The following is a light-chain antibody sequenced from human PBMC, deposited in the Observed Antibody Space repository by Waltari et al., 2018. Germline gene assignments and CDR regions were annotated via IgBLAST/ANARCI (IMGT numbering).Light chain of an antibody. V-gene: IGKV3-20*01. CDR3: QHYVRLPVS. CDR2: GAS. J-gene: IGKJ1*01. CDR1: QSVGRS. Sequence: EIVLTQSPGTLSLSPGERATLSCRASQSVGRSLTWYQQKPGQAPRLLIYGASSRATGIPDRFSGSVSGTDFSLTISRLEPEDCALYYCQHYVRLPVSFGQGTKVDIK.